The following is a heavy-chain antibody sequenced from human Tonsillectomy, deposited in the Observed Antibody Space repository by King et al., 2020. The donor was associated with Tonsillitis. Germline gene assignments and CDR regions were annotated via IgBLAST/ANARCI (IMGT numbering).Heavy chain of an antibody. V-gene: IGHV4-59*01. CDR3: ARARFGYCMDV. CDR1: GGSISSYY. CDR2: ISYSGST. Sequence: QVQLQESGPGLVKPSETLSLTCTVSGGSISSYYWSWIRQPPGKGLEWIGYISYSGSTNYNPSLQSRVTISVDRSKNQFSLKLSSVTAADTAVYYCARARFGYCMDVWGKGTTVTVAS. J-gene: IGHJ6*03. D-gene: IGHD3-10*01.